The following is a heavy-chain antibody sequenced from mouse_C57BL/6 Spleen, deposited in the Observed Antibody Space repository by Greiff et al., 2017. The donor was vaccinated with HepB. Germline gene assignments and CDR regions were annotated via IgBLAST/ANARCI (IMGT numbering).Heavy chain of an antibody. CDR1: GYTFTSYT. Sequence: QVQLKESGAELARPGASVKMSCKASGYTFTSYTMHWVKQRPGQGLEWIGYINPSSCYTKYNQKFKDKATLTADKSSSTAYMQLISLTSEDSAVYDCARGGFYYAMDDWGQGTSVTVSS. CDR2: INPSSCYT. V-gene: IGHV1-4*01. CDR3: ARGGFYYAMDD. J-gene: IGHJ4*01.